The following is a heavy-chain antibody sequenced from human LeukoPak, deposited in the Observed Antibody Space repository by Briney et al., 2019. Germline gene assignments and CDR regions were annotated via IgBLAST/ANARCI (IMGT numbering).Heavy chain of an antibody. CDR3: ARVSVGRYYFDN. V-gene: IGHV3-74*01. Sequence: AAGYLSRYCAASRFTFSSYWMHWLRQAPGKGLVGVSRINPDGSTTSYADSVKGRFTISRDSAKNTLYLQMNSLRAEDTAVYYCARVSVGRYYFDNWGQGTPVTVS. J-gene: IGHJ4*02. D-gene: IGHD3-3*02. CDR1: RFTFSSYW. CDR2: INPDGSTT.